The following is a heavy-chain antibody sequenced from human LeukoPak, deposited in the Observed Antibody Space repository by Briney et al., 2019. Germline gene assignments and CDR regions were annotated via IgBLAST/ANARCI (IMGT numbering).Heavy chain of an antibody. CDR2: ISAYNGNT. J-gene: IGHJ4*02. CDR1: GYTFTSYG. Sequence: ASVKVSCKASGYTFTSYGISWVRQAPGQGLEWMGWISAYNGNTNYAQTLQGRVTMTTDTSTSTAYMELRSLRSDDTAVYYCARDKDDFWSGFAGGDYWGQGTLVIVSS. D-gene: IGHD3-3*01. CDR3: ARDKDDFWSGFAGGDY. V-gene: IGHV1-18*01.